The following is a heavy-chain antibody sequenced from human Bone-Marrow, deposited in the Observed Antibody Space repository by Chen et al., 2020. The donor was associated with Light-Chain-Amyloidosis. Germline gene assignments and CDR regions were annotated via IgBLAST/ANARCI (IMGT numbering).Heavy chain of an antibody. CDR3: ARVGFYNWNVHNAFDI. D-gene: IGHD1-1*01. Sequence: EVQLVESGGGLVQPGGYLRLACAASGFTFSRYGMNWVRQAPGKGLEQVSYISSSGSTISYADSVKGRFTISRDNAKNSLYLQMNSLRAEDTAVYYCARVGFYNWNVHNAFDIWGQGTMVTVSS. CDR1: GFTFSRYG. CDR2: ISSSGSTI. V-gene: IGHV3-48*03. J-gene: IGHJ3*02.